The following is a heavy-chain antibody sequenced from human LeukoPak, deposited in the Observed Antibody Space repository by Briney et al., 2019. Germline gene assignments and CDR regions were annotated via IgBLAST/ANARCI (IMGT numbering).Heavy chain of an antibody. V-gene: IGHV3-30*02. D-gene: IGHD6-13*01. CDR3: AKGTSISSHPPCDY. CDR2: IRDDGSNK. Sequence: PGGSLSLSCAAAGFTLSSYGMNWVRQAPGKGLEWVTFIRDDGSNKYYADSVKGRFTISRDNSKNTLYLQMNSLRTEDTAVYYCAKGTSISSHPPCDYWGQGTLVTVSS. CDR1: GFTLSSYG. J-gene: IGHJ4*02.